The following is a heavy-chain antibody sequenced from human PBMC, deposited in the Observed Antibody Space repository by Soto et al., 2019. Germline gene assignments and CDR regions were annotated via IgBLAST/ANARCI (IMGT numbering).Heavy chain of an antibody. CDR3: SRAMCFCGICYLDV. V-gene: IGHV1-69*02. CDR2: IAPIIDIP. J-gene: IGHJ4*02. D-gene: IGHD2-21*01. CDR1: GGTFNTYT. Sequence: QLVQSGAEVRKPGSSVKVSCKASGGTFNTYTITWMRQAPGQGLEWMGRIAPIIDIPDYAQNFQGRVTITADKATTTAYMELTSQRSEDTAIYYCSRAMCFCGICYLDVWGQGTLVTVSS.